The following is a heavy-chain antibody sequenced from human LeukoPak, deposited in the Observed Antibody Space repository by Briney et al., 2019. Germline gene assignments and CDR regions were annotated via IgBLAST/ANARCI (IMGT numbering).Heavy chain of an antibody. Sequence: PGRSLRLSCAASGFTFSSYAMSWVRQAAGKGLEWVSGTSGSGGRTYYADSVKGRFTISRDNSKNTLYLQMNSLRAEDTAIYYCAKDLRDIVVVVAATYSWGQGTLVTVSS. CDR1: GFTFSSYA. V-gene: IGHV3-23*01. CDR2: TSGSGGRT. D-gene: IGHD2-15*01. CDR3: AKDLRDIVVVVAATYS. J-gene: IGHJ4*02.